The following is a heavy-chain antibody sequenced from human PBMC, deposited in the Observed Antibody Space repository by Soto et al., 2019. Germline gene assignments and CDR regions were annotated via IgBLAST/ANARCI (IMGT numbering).Heavy chain of an antibody. CDR2: TYYRAKWYN. CDR1: GDSVSSIGAA. J-gene: IGHJ4*02. CDR3: SRDWSPWGGLGSRGFDY. V-gene: IGHV6-1*01. D-gene: IGHD3-10*01. Sequence: QVQLRQSGPGLVKPSQTLSLTCATSGDSVSSIGAAWHWIRQSPSRGLEWLGRTYYRAKWYNNYAVSVKSRITINADTSQNQLSLQLNSVTPENTALYFCSRDWSPWGGLGSRGFDYWGQGALVTVSS.